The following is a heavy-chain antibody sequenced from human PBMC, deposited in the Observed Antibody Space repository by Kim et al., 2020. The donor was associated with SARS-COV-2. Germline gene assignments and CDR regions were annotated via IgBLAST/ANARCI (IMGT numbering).Heavy chain of an antibody. Sequence: SAHPVKGRFTISRDNSKNALYLQMNSLGAEETAVYYCAKDGSNRQPPPSYWGQGTLVTVSS. J-gene: IGHJ4*02. V-gene: IGHV3-23*01. CDR3: AKDGSNRQPPPSY. D-gene: IGHD6-13*01.